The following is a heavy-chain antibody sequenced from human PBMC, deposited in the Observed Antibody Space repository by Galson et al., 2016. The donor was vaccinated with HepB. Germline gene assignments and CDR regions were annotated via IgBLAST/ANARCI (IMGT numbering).Heavy chain of an antibody. CDR3: ARDLHHSDNRGSYNDVFDI. Sequence: SVKVSCKASGYTFTSYGVSWVRQAPGQGLEWMGWISAYNGDTNYAQNLQGSVIMTIDTSTSTAYMELRSLTSDDKAVYYCARDLHHSDNRGSYNDVFDIWGQGTMVTVSS. D-gene: IGHD3-22*01. V-gene: IGHV1-18*01. CDR1: GYTFTSYG. CDR2: ISAYNGDT. J-gene: IGHJ3*02.